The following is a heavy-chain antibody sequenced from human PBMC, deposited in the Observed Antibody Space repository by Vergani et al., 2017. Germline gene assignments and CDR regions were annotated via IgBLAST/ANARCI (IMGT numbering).Heavy chain of an antibody. CDR3: ARSRIYYGAGSPDY. CDR2: VSFRGDT. V-gene: IGHV4-30-4*07. CDR1: GDSTTNGGFS. J-gene: IGHJ4*02. D-gene: IGHD3-10*01. Sequence: QLQLQESGSGLVKPSQTLSLTCAVSGDSTTNGGFSWNWIRQPPGKGLEWMGYVSFRGDTLYDPSVKGRMTISLNTSSNQFSLYLTSVTAADTAVYYCARSRIYYGAGSPDYWGQGTLVTVSS.